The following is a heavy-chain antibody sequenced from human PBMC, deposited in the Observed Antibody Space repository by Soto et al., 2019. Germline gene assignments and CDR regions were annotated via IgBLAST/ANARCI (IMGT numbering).Heavy chain of an antibody. Sequence: PETLSLTCTVSGGSISSSSYYWGWIRQPPGKGLEWIGSIYYSGSTYYNPSLKSRVTISVDTSKNQFSLKLSSVTAADTAVYYCASHFVQFENVLLWFGEPPPFDYWGQGTLVTVS. CDR3: ASHFVQFENVLLWFGEPPPFDY. D-gene: IGHD3-10*01. CDR1: GGSISSSSYY. CDR2: IYYSGST. V-gene: IGHV4-39*01. J-gene: IGHJ4*02.